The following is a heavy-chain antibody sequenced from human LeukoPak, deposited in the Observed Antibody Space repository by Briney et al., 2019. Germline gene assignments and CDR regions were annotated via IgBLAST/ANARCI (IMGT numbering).Heavy chain of an antibody. D-gene: IGHD3-16*01. CDR2: IEQSGSYT. V-gene: IGHV5-10-1*01. Sequence: GESLKISCKCSGYSFASYWISWARQMPGKGLEWMGGIEQSGSYTNFSPSFQGHVTISADKPVSTAVLQWSGLRAPDTAMFLCARLYSRRHFGGVDYYYGMDVWGQGTRVSVSS. CDR3: ARLYSRRHFGGVDYYYGMDV. CDR1: GYSFASYW. J-gene: IGHJ6*02.